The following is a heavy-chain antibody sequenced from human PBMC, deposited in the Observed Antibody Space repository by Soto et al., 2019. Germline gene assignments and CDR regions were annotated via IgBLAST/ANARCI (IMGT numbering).Heavy chain of an antibody. V-gene: IGHV3-30*18. D-gene: IGHD4-4*01. CDR3: AKAVGYSYGMDV. CDR2: ISYDGSNK. CDR1: GFTFSSYG. J-gene: IGHJ6*02. Sequence: QVQLVESGGGVVQPGRSLRLSCAASGFTFSSYGMHWVRQAPGKGLEWVAVISYDGSNKYYADSVKGRFTISRDNSKNTLYLQMTSLRAEDTAVYYCAKAVGYSYGMDVWGQGTTVTVSS.